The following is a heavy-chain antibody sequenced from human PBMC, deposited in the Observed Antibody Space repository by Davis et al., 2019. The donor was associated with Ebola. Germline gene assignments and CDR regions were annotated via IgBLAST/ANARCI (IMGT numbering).Heavy chain of an antibody. J-gene: IGHJ5*02. Sequence: GGSLRLSCAASGFTFSIYRMNWVRQAPGKGLEWISYISSTSSSIYYADSVKGRFTISRDNSKNTLYLQMNSLRAEDTAVYYCAREDGADYGGFDPWGQGTLVTVSS. CDR2: ISSTSSSI. V-gene: IGHV3-48*01. D-gene: IGHD4-17*01. CDR3: AREDGADYGGFDP. CDR1: GFTFSIYR.